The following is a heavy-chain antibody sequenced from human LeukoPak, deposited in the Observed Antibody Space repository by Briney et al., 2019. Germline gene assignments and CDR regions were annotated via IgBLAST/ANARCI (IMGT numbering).Heavy chain of an antibody. CDR2: IYTPGST. J-gene: IGHJ3*02. Sequence: SETLSLTCTVSGGSISSYHWSWIRQPAGKGLEWIGHIYTPGSTKYNPSLKSRVTMSVDTSKNQFSLKLDSVTAADTAVYYCARGRIARLTYVFDIWGQGTMVTVAS. D-gene: IGHD2-15*01. V-gene: IGHV4-4*07. CDR1: GGSISSYH. CDR3: ARGRIARLTYVFDI.